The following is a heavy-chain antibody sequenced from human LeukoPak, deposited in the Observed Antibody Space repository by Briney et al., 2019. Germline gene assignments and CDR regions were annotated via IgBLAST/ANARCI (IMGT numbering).Heavy chain of an antibody. CDR1: GFTFSSYA. CDR3: AKVGHIVVVPAIDY. J-gene: IGHJ4*02. D-gene: IGHD2-2*01. CDR2: ISGSGGST. V-gene: IGHV3-23*01. Sequence: GGSLRLSCAASGFTFSSYAMSWVRQAPGKGLEWVSAISGSGGSTYYADSVKGRFTISRDNSKNTLYLQMNSLRAEDTAVHYCAKVGHIVVVPAIDYWGQGTLVTVSS.